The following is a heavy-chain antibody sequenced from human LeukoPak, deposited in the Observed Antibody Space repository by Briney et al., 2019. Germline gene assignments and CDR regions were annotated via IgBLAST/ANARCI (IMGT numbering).Heavy chain of an antibody. CDR2: ISGSGGST. CDR3: AKGPWLAIYYFDY. D-gene: IGHD6-19*01. Sequence: GGSLRLSCAASEFTFSSYAMSWVRQAPGKGLEWVSAISGSGGSTYYADSVKGRFTISRDNSKNTLYLQMNSLRAEDTAVYYCAKGPWLAIYYFDYWGQGTLVTVSS. V-gene: IGHV3-23*01. J-gene: IGHJ4*02. CDR1: EFTFSSYA.